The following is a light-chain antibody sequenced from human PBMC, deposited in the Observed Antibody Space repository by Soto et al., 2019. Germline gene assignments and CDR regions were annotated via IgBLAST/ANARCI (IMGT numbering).Light chain of an antibody. V-gene: IGKV3D-15*02. Sequence: EIEMTQSPATLSVSPGEGATLSCRASHSVDSNLAWYQQKPGQAPRLLIYGASTRPTGIPARFSGSGSGADFTLTISSLQSEDFAVYYCQQYGSSPKYTFGQGTKLEIK. J-gene: IGKJ2*01. CDR1: HSVDSN. CDR2: GAS. CDR3: QQYGSSPKYT.